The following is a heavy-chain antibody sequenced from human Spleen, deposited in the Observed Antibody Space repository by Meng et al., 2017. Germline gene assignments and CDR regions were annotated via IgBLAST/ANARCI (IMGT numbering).Heavy chain of an antibody. CDR1: GGSFSDYY. V-gene: IGHV4-34*01. Sequence: QLHLQESGPGLVKPSETLSLTCVVSGGSFSDYYWSWIRQPPGKGLEWIGEINHSGSTNYNPSLESRATISVDTSQNNLSLKLSSVTAADSAVYYCARGPTTMAHDFDYWGQGTLVTVSS. CDR2: INHSGST. D-gene: IGHD4-11*01. J-gene: IGHJ4*02. CDR3: ARGPTTMAHDFDY.